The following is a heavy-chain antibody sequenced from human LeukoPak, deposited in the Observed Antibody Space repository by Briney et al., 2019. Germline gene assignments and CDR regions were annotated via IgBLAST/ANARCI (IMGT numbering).Heavy chain of an antibody. CDR1: GWSISSYY. V-gene: IGHV4-59*01. CDR2: IYYSGGT. J-gene: IGHJ2*01. Sequence: PSETLSLTCAVYGWSISSYYWSWIRQPPGKGLVWIGYIYYSGGTNYNPSLKSRVTISVDTSKNQFSLKLSSATAADTAVYYCARVYYSNSYDYWYFDLWGRGTLVTVSS. D-gene: IGHD6-13*01. CDR3: ARVYYSNSYDYWYFDL.